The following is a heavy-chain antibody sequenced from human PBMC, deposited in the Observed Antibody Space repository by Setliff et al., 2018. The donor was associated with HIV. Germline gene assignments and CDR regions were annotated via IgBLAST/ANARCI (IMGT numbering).Heavy chain of an antibody. CDR2: ISHSGSDI. CDR3: VRKEIGVAAASDYFDC. Sequence: PGGSLRLSCAVSGFTFSSYTMSWVRQAPGKGLEWISSISHSGSDIYYADSVKGRFTISRDNAKNSLYLQMSSLRAEDTAVYHCVRKEIGVAAASDYFDCWGPGSLVTVS. V-gene: IGHV3-21*01. CDR1: GFTFSSYT. D-gene: IGHD2-2*01. J-gene: IGHJ4*02.